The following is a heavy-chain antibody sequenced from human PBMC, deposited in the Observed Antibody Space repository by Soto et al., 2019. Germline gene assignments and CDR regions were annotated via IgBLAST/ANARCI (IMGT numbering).Heavy chain of an antibody. CDR2: ISRDGSQT. J-gene: IGHJ4*02. Sequence: EVHLVESGGGSVQPGGSLRLSCAASGFTVSDCWMTWVRQAPGKGLEWVATISRDGSQTYYVDSVKGRFTVSTDNAKNSVHLQMNSLRAEDTAVYYCADADSYWGQGTLVTVSS. V-gene: IGHV3-7*01. CDR1: GFTVSDCW. CDR3: ADADSY.